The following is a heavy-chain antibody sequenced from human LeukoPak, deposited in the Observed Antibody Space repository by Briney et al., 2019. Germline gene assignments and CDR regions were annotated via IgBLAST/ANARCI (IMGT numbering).Heavy chain of an antibody. D-gene: IGHD3-10*01. J-gene: IGHJ4*02. CDR3: ATSGSGTYYTAIDF. V-gene: IGHV5-51*01. Sequence: GESLKISCKGSGYSFTSYWIGWLRQMPGKGLEWMGIIYPGDSDTRYSPSFQGQVTISADKSISTAYLQWSSLRASDTGIYYCATSGSGTYYTAIDFWGQGTLVTVSS. CDR2: IYPGDSDT. CDR1: GYSFTSYW.